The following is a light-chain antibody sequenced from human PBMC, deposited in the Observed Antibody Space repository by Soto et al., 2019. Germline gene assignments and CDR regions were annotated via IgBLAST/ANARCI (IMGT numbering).Light chain of an antibody. CDR1: SSNIGRDT. CDR2: SND. CDR3: AAWDDSLNGWV. Sequence: QSVLTQPPSASGTPGQRVTISCSGSSSNIGRDTVNWYRQLPGTAPKLLIYSNDQRPSRVPDRFSGSKSGTSASLASSGLQSEDEADYYCAAWDDSLNGWVFGGGTKLTVL. V-gene: IGLV1-44*01. J-gene: IGLJ3*02.